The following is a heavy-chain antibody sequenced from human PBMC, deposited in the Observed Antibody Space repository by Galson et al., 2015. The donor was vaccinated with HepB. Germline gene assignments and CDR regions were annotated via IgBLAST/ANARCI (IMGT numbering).Heavy chain of an antibody. Sequence: SLRLSCAASGFTFSSYAMSWVRQAPGKGREWVAAISGSGGSTYYADSVKGRFTISRDNSKNTLYLQMNSLRAEDTAVYYCAKDLTLLYYYGSGSDSDYWGQGTLVSVSS. CDR2: ISGSGGST. CDR1: GFTFSSYA. J-gene: IGHJ4*02. V-gene: IGHV3-23*01. D-gene: IGHD3-10*01. CDR3: AKDLTLLYYYGSGSDSDY.